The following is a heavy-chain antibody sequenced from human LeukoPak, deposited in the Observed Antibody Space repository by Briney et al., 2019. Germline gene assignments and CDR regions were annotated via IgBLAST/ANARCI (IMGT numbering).Heavy chain of an antibody. Sequence: SQTLSLTCAVSGGSISSGGYSWSWIRQPPGKGLEWIGYIYHSGSTYYNPSLKSRVTISVDRSKNQFSLKLSSVTAADTAVYYCARRGATTVFDYWGQGTLVTVSS. CDR2: IYHSGST. CDR1: GGSISSGGYS. V-gene: IGHV4-30-2*01. D-gene: IGHD4-17*01. CDR3: ARRGATTVFDY. J-gene: IGHJ4*02.